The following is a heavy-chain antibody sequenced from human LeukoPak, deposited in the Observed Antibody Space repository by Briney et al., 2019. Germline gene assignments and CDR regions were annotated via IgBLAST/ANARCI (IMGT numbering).Heavy chain of an antibody. CDR1: GGSISSSSYY. V-gene: IGHV4-39*01. CDR2: IYYSGST. CDR3: ARQGWGDYYYYMDV. J-gene: IGHJ6*03. Sequence: PSETLPLTCTVSGGSISSSSYYWGWLRPPPGKGGEWIGSIYYSGSTYYNPSLKSRVSISVDTSKNQFSLKLSSVTAADTAVYYCARQGWGDYYYYMDVWGKGTTVTVSS. D-gene: IGHD3-16*01.